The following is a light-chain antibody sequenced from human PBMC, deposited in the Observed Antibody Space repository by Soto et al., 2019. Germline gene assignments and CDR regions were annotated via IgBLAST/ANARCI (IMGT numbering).Light chain of an antibody. V-gene: IGKV1-39*01. Sequence: DIQMTQSPSSLSASVGYRVTITCRASQSISSYLNWYQQKPGKAPKLLIYAASSLQSGVPSRFSGSGSGTDFTLTISSLQPEDFATYYCQQSYSNPITFGQGTRLEIK. CDR1: QSISSY. CDR2: AAS. CDR3: QQSYSNPIT. J-gene: IGKJ5*01.